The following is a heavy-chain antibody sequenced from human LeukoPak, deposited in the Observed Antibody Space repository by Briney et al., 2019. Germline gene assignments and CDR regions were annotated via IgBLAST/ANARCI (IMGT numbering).Heavy chain of an antibody. D-gene: IGHD6-19*01. CDR3: ARVHSSGWYMGYYYYMDV. CDR1: GFTFSSYW. CDR2: INSDGSST. Sequence: PGGSLRLPCAASGFTFSSYWMHWVRQAPGKGLVWVSRINSDGSSTSYADSVKGRFTISRDNAKNTLYLQMNSLRAEDTAVYYCARVHSSGWYMGYYYYMDVWGKGTTVTISS. V-gene: IGHV3-74*01. J-gene: IGHJ6*03.